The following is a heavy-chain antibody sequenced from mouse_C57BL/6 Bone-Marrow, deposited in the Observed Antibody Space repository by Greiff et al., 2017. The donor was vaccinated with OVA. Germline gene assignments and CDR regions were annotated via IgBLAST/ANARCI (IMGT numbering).Heavy chain of an antibody. V-gene: IGHV1-55*01. CDR2: IYPGSGST. Sequence: QVQLQQSGAELVKPGASVKMSCKASGYTFTSYWITWVKQRPGQGLEWIGDIYPGSGSTNYNEKFKSKATLTVDTSSSTAYMQLSSLTSEDSAVYYCARRYYGSSYLYFDVWGTGTTVTVSS. J-gene: IGHJ1*03. CDR3: ARRYYGSSYLYFDV. D-gene: IGHD1-1*01. CDR1: GYTFTSYW.